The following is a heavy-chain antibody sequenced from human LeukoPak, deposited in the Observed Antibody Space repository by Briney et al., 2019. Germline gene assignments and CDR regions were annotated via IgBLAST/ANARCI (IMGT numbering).Heavy chain of an antibody. Sequence: GGSLRLSCAASGLIFSKYWMTWVRQAPGKGLEWVASIKRDGSEKYYLDSVKGRFTISRDNSKNTLYLQMNSLRAEDTAVYYCALGKRYSYGYGSFDYWGQGTLVTVSS. V-gene: IGHV3-7*01. CDR3: ALGKRYSYGYGSFDY. D-gene: IGHD5-18*01. CDR1: GLIFSKYW. CDR2: IKRDGSEK. J-gene: IGHJ4*02.